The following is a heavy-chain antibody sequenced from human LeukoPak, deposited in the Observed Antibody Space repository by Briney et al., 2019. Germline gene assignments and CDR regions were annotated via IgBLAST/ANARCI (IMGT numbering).Heavy chain of an antibody. V-gene: IGHV4-59*08. CDR3: ASSRITMIVTPKFDY. CDR2: IYYSGST. D-gene: IGHD3-22*01. J-gene: IGHJ4*02. CDR1: GGSISSYY. Sequence: SETLSLTCTVSGGSISSYYWSCIRQPPGKGLEWIGYIYYSGSTNYNPSPKSRVTISVDTSKNQFSLKLSSVTAADTAVYYCASSRITMIVTPKFDYWGQGTLVTVSS.